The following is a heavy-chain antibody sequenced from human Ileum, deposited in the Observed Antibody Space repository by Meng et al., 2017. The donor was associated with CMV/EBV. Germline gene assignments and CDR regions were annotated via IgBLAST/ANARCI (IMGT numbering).Heavy chain of an antibody. Sequence: GGSLRLSCAASGFTFDDYGMSWVRQAPGKGLEWVSGIDWNGGSTGYADSVKGRFTITRDNAKNYLYLHMNSLRAEDAALSHYARVLLRASGYSSGMDVWGQGTTVTVSS. CDR1: GFTFDDYG. CDR3: ARVLLRASGYSSGMDV. CDR2: IDWNGGST. J-gene: IGHJ6*02. D-gene: IGHD3-3*01. V-gene: IGHV3-20*01.